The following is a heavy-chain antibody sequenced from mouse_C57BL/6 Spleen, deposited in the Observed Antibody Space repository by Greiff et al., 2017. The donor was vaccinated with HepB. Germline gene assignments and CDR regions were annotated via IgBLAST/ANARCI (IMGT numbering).Heavy chain of an antibody. CDR3: ARLGYYGSSPYYFDY. D-gene: IGHD1-1*01. J-gene: IGHJ2*01. CDR2: ISNLAYSI. CDR1: GFTFSDYG. V-gene: IGHV5-15*04. Sequence: EVKLVESGGGLVQPGGSLKLSCAASGFTFSDYGMAWVRQAPRKGPEWVAFISNLAYSIYYADTVTGRFTISRENAKNTLYLEMSSLRSEDTAMYYCARLGYYGSSPYYFDYWGQGTTLTVSS.